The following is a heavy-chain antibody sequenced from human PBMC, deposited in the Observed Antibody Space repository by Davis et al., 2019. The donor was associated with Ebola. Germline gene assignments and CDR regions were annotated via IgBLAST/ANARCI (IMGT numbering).Heavy chain of an antibody. V-gene: IGHV3-74*01. Sequence: HTGGSLRLSCAASGFSFSSYWMHWVRRAPGKRLVWVSRIKTDGSSTGYGDSVQGRFTISRDNAKNTLYLQMNDLRAEDTAVYYCAREGKVFGCDYWGQGALVTVSS. CDR3: AREGKVFGCDY. CDR2: IKTDGSST. CDR1: GFSFSSYW. J-gene: IGHJ4*02. D-gene: IGHD3-3*01.